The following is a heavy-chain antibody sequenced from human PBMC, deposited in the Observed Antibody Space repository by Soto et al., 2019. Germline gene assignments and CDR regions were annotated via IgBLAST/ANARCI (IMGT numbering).Heavy chain of an antibody. Sequence: SETLSLTCAVYGGSFSGYYWSWIRQPPGKGLEWIGEINHSGSTNYNPSLKSRVTISVDTSKNQFSLKLSSVTAADTAVYYCARGLGQHVEEPNWFDPWGQGTLVTVSS. CDR2: INHSGST. CDR1: GGSFSGYY. J-gene: IGHJ5*02. CDR3: ARGLGQHVEEPNWFDP. V-gene: IGHV4-34*01. D-gene: IGHD6-6*01.